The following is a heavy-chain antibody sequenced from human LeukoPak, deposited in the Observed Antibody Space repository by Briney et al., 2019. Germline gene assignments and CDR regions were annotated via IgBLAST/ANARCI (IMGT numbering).Heavy chain of an antibody. CDR1: GFTFSSYS. Sequence: PGGSLRLSCAASGFTFSSYSMNWVRQAPGKGLEWVSSISSSSSYIYYADSVRGRFTLSRDNSKNTLFLQMNSLRAEDTAVYYCARVQWSYYFDYWGQGTLVTVSS. CDR2: ISSSSSYI. V-gene: IGHV3-21*04. D-gene: IGHD2-15*01. J-gene: IGHJ4*02. CDR3: ARVQWSYYFDY.